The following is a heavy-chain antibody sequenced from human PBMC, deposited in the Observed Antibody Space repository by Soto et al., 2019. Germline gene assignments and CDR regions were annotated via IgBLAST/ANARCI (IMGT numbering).Heavy chain of an antibody. V-gene: IGHV4-31*03. CDR3: ARVPRYYDSSGYKRNWFDP. Sequence: PSETLSLTCTVSGGSISSGGYYWSWIRQHPGKGLEWIGYIYYSGSTYYNPSLKSRVTISVDTSKNQFSLKLSSVTAADTAVYYCARVPRYYDSSGYKRNWFDPWGQGTLVPSPQ. J-gene: IGHJ5*02. CDR2: IYYSGST. D-gene: IGHD3-22*01. CDR1: GGSISSGGYY.